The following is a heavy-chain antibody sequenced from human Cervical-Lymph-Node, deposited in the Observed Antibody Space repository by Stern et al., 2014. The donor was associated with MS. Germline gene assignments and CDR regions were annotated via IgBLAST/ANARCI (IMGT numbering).Heavy chain of an antibody. V-gene: IGHV1-69*06. D-gene: IGHD1-26*01. CDR3: ARDLGVGPTAY. CDR2: IIPLFGTT. CDR1: GGTFSNSG. Sequence: VQLVESGAEVRKPGSSVKVTCKASGGTFSNSGISWVRQAPGQGLEWMWGIIPLFGTTNYAQKFPGSVTITDDKSQRYAFSELRSLTSDDTAVYYCARDLGVGPTAYWGQGTLVPVSS. J-gene: IGHJ4*02.